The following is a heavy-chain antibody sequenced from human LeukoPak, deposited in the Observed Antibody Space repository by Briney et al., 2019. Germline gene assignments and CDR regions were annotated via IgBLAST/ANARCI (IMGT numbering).Heavy chain of an antibody. V-gene: IGHV3-23*01. CDR3: AKDQAYYDFWSGYDNLVSGYYFDY. D-gene: IGHD3-3*01. CDR1: GFTVSINY. CDR2: ISCSGGST. Sequence: GGSLRLSCAASGFTVSINYMSWGRQAPGKGLEGVSAISCSGGSTYYADSVKGRFTIPRHNSKNTLYLQVDTLSGGDTAVYYCAKDQAYYDFWSGYDNLVSGYYFDYWGQGTLVTVSS. J-gene: IGHJ4*02.